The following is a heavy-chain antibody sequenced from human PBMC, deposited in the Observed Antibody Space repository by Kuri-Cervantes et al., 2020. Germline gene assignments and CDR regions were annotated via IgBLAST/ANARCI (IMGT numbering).Heavy chain of an antibody. CDR3: ARTGGYSYGLSLDP. D-gene: IGHD5-18*01. CDR1: GFTFSSYG. Sequence: GESLKISCAASGFTFSSYGMHWVRQAPGKGLEWVAVIWYDGSNKYYADSVKGRFTISRDNSKNTLYLQMNSLRAEDTAVYYCARTGGYSYGLSLDPWGQGTLVTVSS. J-gene: IGHJ5*02. V-gene: IGHV3-33*01. CDR2: IWYDGSNK.